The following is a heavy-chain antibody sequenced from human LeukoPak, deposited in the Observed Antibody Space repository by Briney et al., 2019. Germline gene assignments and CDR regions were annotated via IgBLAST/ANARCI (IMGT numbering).Heavy chain of an antibody. V-gene: IGHV3-64*02. J-gene: IGHJ3*02. CDR3: ARVGPTGTFDI. Sequence: DSVQGRFAISRDNSKNTVYLLMGSLRAEDMAVYYCARVGPTGTFDIWGQGTLVTVSS. D-gene: IGHD4-17*01.